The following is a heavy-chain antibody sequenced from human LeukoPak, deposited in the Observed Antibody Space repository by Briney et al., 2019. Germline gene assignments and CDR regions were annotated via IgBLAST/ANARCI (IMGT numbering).Heavy chain of an antibody. CDR3: AGDRRANTFLTGYYSQINWFDP. CDR1: GYTFTSYA. D-gene: IGHD3-9*01. V-gene: IGHV7-4-1*02. CDR2: INTNTGNP. J-gene: IGHJ5*02. Sequence: ASVKVSCKASGYTFTSYAMNWVRQAPGQGLEWMGWINTNTGNPTYAQGFTGRFVFSLDTSVSTAYLQISSLKAEDTAVYYCAGDRRANTFLTGYYSQINWFDPWGQGTLVTVSS.